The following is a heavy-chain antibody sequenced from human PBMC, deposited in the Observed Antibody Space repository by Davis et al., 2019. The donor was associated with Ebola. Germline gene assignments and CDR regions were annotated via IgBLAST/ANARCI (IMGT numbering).Heavy chain of an antibody. V-gene: IGHV1-8*01. CDR3: ARDEFDY. CDR2: MNPNSGNT. CDR1: GYTFTSHD. Sequence: ASVKVSCKTSGYTFTSHDINWVRQATGQGLEWVGWMNPNSGNTGYAQKFQGRVTMTRNTSINTAYMELSSLRSEDTAVYFCARDEFDYWGQGTLVTVSS. J-gene: IGHJ4*02.